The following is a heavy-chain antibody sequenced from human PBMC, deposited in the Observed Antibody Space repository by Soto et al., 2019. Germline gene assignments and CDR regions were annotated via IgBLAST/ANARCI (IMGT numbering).Heavy chain of an antibody. CDR3: TRILWSSRRDALDI. CDR1: GFIFSSYW. J-gene: IGHJ6*02. V-gene: IGHV3-7*03. CDR2: IKQDGSEK. D-gene: IGHD2-21*01. Sequence: GGSLRLSCATSGFIFSSYWMSWVRQAPGKGLEWVANIKQDGSEKYYVDSVKGRFTISRDNARNSLYLQMNSLGVEDTATYYCTRILWSSRRDALDIWGQGTTVTVSS.